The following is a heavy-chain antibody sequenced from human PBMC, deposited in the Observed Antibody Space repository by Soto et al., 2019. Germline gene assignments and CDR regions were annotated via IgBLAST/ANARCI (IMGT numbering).Heavy chain of an antibody. CDR1: GFTFSSYS. Sequence: EVQLVESGGGLVKPGGSLRLSCAASGFTFSSYSMNWVRQAPGKGLEWVSSISSSSSYIYYADSVKGRFTISRDNAKNSLYLQMNSLRGEDTAVYYCARGRNYDFLSGPAGYYYYYMDVWGKGTTVTVSS. V-gene: IGHV3-21*01. CDR2: ISSSSSYI. D-gene: IGHD3-3*01. CDR3: ARGRNYDFLSGPAGYYYYYMDV. J-gene: IGHJ6*03.